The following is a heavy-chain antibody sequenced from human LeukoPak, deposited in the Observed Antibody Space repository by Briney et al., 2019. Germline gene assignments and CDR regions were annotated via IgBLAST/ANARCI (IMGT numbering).Heavy chain of an antibody. D-gene: IGHD1-14*01. J-gene: IGHJ6*02. Sequence: KLGESLKISCKGSGYSFTSYWIGWVRQMPGKGLEWMGIIYPGDSDTRYSPSFQGQVTISADKSISTAYLQWSSLKASDTAMYYCARRGMAARYYYGMDVWGQGTTVTVSS. CDR2: IYPGDSDT. CDR3: ARRGMAARYYYGMDV. CDR1: GYSFTSYW. V-gene: IGHV5-51*01.